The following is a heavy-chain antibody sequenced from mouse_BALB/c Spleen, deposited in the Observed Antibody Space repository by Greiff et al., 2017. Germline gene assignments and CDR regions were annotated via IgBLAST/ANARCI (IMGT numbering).Heavy chain of an antibody. V-gene: IGHV5-6*01. J-gene: IGHJ4*01. CDR1: GFTFSSYG. CDR3: ARLYGYDGYYYAMDY. Sequence: EVKLVESGGDLVKPGGSLKLSCAASGFTFSSYGMSWVRQTPDKRLEWVATISSGGSYTYYPDSVKGRFTISRDNAKNTLYLQMSSLKSEDTAMYYCARLYGYDGYYYAMDYWGQGTSVTVSS. D-gene: IGHD2-2*01. CDR2: ISSGGSYT.